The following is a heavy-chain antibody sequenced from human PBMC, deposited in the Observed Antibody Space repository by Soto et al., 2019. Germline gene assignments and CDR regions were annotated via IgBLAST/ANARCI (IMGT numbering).Heavy chain of an antibody. D-gene: IGHD7-27*01. Sequence: QVQLVESGGGVVQPGRSLRLSCAASGFTFSSYAMHWVRQAPGKGLEWVAVISYDGSNKYYADSMKGRFTISRDNSKNTLYLQMNSLIAEDTAVYYCARVLNWGTTYYYYGMDVWGQGTTVTVSS. J-gene: IGHJ6*02. V-gene: IGHV3-30-3*01. CDR2: ISYDGSNK. CDR3: ARVLNWGTTYYYYGMDV. CDR1: GFTFSSYA.